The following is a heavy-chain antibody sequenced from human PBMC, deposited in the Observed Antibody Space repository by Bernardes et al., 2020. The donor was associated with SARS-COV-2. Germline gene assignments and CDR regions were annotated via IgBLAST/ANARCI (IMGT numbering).Heavy chain of an antibody. CDR2: IHHAGRT. V-gene: IGHV4-38-2*01. CDR3: ALVVPAALPRAEYFQH. CDR1: GYSISTGYD. Sequence: QPRSPTCAVTGYSISTGYDWGCVRYPPGKGLEWIATIHHAGRTYYNPSLKSRVTISVDTSKIQFSLRLSSVTAADTAIYYFALVVPAALPRAEYFQHWGQGTLVTVSS. J-gene: IGHJ1*01. D-gene: IGHD2-2*01.